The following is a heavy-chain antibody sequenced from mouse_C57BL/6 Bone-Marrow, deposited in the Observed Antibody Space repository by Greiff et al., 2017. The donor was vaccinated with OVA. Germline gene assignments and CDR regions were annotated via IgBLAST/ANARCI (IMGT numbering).Heavy chain of an antibody. CDR2: ISDGGSYT. Sequence: EVNVVESGGGLVKPGGSLKLSCAASGFTFSSYAMSWVRQTPEKRLAWVATISDGGSYTYYPDNVKGRFTISRDNAKNNLYLQMSHLKSEDTAMYYCARDMGYFDVWGTGTTVTVSS. D-gene: IGHD1-1*02. CDR3: ARDMGYFDV. V-gene: IGHV5-4*01. CDR1: GFTFSSYA. J-gene: IGHJ1*03.